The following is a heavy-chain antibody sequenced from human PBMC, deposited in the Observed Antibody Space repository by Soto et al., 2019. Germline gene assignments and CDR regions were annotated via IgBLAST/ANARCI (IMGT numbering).Heavy chain of an antibody. D-gene: IGHD2-15*01. V-gene: IGHV3-30-3*01. Sequence: GGSLRLSCAASGFTFSSYAMHWVRQAPGKGLEWVAVISYDGSNKYYADSVKGRFTISRDNSKNTLYLQMNSLRAEDTAVYYCARDGGRYCSGGSCYSYYYGMDVWGRGTTVTVSS. CDR1: GFTFSSYA. CDR3: ARDGGRYCSGGSCYSYYYGMDV. J-gene: IGHJ6*02. CDR2: ISYDGSNK.